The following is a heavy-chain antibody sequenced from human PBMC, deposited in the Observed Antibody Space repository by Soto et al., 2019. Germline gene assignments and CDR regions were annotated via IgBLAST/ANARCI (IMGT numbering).Heavy chain of an antibody. Sequence: GGSLRLSCAASGFTFSSYAMHWVRQAPGKGLEWVAVISYDGSNKYYADSVKGRFTISRDNSKNTLYLQMNSLRAEDTAVYYCAREMAALNYFDYWGQGT. CDR3: AREMAALNYFDY. CDR1: GFTFSSYA. J-gene: IGHJ4*02. D-gene: IGHD2-15*01. V-gene: IGHV3-30*03. CDR2: ISYDGSNK.